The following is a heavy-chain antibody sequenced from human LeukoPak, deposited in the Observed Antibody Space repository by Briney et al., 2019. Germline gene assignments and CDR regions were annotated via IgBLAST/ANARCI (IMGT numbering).Heavy chain of an antibody. D-gene: IGHD2-21*01. CDR2: IRTKATSYDA. J-gene: IGHJ4*02. CDR3: SREGCGATGCYTNDY. Sequence: GGSLRLSCAASGFSFNAYAMNWVRQASGKGLEWVGRIRTKATSYDAAYAASVKGRFTISRDDSKNTAYLQMNSLKTEDTAMYYCSREGCGATGCYTNDYWGQGTLVTVSS. V-gene: IGHV3-73*01. CDR1: GFSFNAYA.